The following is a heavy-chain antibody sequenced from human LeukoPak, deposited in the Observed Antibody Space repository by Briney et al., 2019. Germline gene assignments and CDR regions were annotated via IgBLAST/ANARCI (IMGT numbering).Heavy chain of an antibody. CDR2: IIPIFGTA. CDR1: GGTFNSYA. V-gene: IGHV1-69*13. CDR3: ATRPFNYYDSSGYFGY. D-gene: IGHD3-22*01. Sequence: SVKVSCKASGGTFNSYAISWVRQAPGQGLEWMGGIIPIFGTANYAQKFQGRVTITADESTSTAYMELSSLRSEDTAVYYCATRPFNYYDSSGYFGYWGQGTLVTVSS. J-gene: IGHJ4*02.